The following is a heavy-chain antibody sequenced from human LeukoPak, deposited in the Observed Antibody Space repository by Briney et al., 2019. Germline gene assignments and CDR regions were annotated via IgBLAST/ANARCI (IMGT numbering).Heavy chain of an antibody. CDR1: GFTFSSYA. V-gene: IGHV3-23*01. CDR2: ISGSGST. J-gene: IGHJ3*02. D-gene: IGHD2-8*02. CDR3: AKDLVVYESRAFDI. Sequence: GGSLRLSCAASGFTFSSYAMNWVRQAPGKGLEWASAISGSGSTYYADSVKGRFTISRDNSKNTLYLQMNSLRAEDTAVYYCAKDLVVYESRAFDIWGQGTMVTVSS.